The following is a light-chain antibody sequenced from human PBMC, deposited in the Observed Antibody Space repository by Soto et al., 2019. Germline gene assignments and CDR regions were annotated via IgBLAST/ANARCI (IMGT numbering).Light chain of an antibody. CDR1: QNIRNY. J-gene: IGKJ2*01. V-gene: IGKV1-39*01. Sequence: DIQMTQSPSSLSASVGDRVTISCRASQNIRNYLNWYRQKPGKAPEFLIYIGSNLESGVPSRFSGSGFGADFTLTIKRLQPEDFGVYYCQQRYTLPYTFGQGTSLDIK. CDR2: IGS. CDR3: QQRYTLPYT.